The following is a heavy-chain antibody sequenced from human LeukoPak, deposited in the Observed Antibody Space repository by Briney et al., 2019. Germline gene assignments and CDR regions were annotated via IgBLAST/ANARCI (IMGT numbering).Heavy chain of an antibody. CDR3: ARDFPLFYGDYVGAFDI. Sequence: TGGSLRLSCAASGFTFSSYGMYWVRQAPGKGLEWVAVIWYDGSNKYYADSVKGRFTISRDNSKNTLYLQMNSLRAEDTAVYYCARDFPLFYGDYVGAFDIWGQGTVVTVSS. CDR2: IWYDGSNK. D-gene: IGHD4-17*01. J-gene: IGHJ3*02. V-gene: IGHV3-33*01. CDR1: GFTFSSYG.